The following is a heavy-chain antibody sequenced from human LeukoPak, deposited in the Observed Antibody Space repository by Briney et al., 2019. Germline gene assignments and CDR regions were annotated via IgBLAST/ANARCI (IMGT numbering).Heavy chain of an antibody. CDR3: AKQLAAAGFDF. J-gene: IGHJ4*02. Sequence: GGSLRLSCAASGFTFSNYWMSWVRQAPGKGLEWVANIKQDGSDKYYVDSVKGRFTISRDNAKNTLYVQMNSLRAEDTAVYYCAKQLAAAGFDFWGQGTLVTVSS. V-gene: IGHV3-7*05. CDR2: IKQDGSDK. CDR1: GFTFSNYW. D-gene: IGHD6-13*01.